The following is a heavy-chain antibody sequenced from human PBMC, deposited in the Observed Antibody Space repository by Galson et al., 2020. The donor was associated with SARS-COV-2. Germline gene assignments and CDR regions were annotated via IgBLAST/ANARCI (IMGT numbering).Heavy chain of an antibody. Sequence: GESLKISCAASGFTFRTYWMHWVRQVSGKGLEWVSRSNSDWSSAIYADSVKGRLTISKDNARNMLYLHMNSLRVDDTAVYYCAREGEDTWYDYVMDAWGQGTTVTVSS. CDR2: SNSDWSSA. J-gene: IGHJ6*02. D-gene: IGHD3-16*01. CDR1: GFTFRTYW. V-gene: IGHV3-74*01. CDR3: AREGEDTWYDYVMDA.